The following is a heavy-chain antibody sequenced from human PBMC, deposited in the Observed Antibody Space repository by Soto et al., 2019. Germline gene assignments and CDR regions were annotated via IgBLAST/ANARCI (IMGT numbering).Heavy chain of an antibody. D-gene: IGHD2-21*02. CDR1: GGTFSRYA. J-gene: IGHJ4*02. CDR2: SIPNFGTV. Sequence: QVQLVQSGAEVKKPVSSVKVSCKASGGTFSRYAISWVRQAPGQGLEWMGGSIPNFGTVNYSQKFQGRVTIIADESTSTAYMELSSLRSEDTAVYYCARGSCGGDCPLDYWGQGTLVTVSS. CDR3: ARGSCGGDCPLDY. V-gene: IGHV1-69*01.